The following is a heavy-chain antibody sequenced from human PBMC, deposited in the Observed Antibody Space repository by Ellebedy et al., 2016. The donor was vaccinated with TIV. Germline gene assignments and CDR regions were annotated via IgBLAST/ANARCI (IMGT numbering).Heavy chain of an antibody. D-gene: IGHD3-22*01. CDR2: INTDGRTI. V-gene: IGHV3-74*01. CDR1: GFTFSSYW. J-gene: IGHJ4*02. Sequence: GESLKICCAASGFTFSSYWMHWVRQAPGKGLVWVSRINTDGRTIDYADSVKGRFTISRDNAKNTLYLQMNSLRAEDTAVYYCAKGRGGGSDTSDPRYYFDYWGLGTLVTVSS. CDR3: AKGRGGGSDTSDPRYYFDY.